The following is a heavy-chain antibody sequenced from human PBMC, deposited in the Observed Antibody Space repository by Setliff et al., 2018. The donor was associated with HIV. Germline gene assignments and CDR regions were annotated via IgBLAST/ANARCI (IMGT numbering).Heavy chain of an antibody. J-gene: IGHJ6*03. CDR2: IIPILGVA. Sequence: GASVKVSCKASRRTFNSHTIDWVRQAPGQGLGWVGRIIPILGVANYAQRFQGKVTITADKSTSTAYMELTSLRFDDTAMYYCVRGVQSPPHYSYYYMDVWGEGTMVTVSS. CDR1: RRTFNSHT. CDR3: VRGVQSPPHYSYYYMDV. D-gene: IGHD3-3*01. V-gene: IGHV1-69*02.